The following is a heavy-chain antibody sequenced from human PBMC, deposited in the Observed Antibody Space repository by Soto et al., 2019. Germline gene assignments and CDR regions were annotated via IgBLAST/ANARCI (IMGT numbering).Heavy chain of an antibody. J-gene: IGHJ4*02. D-gene: IGHD2-2*02. V-gene: IGHV4-59*01. CDR2: IYYSGST. CDR1: GGSISSYY. CDR3: ARVNHCSSTSCYTGGFDY. Sequence: QVQLQESGPGLVKPSETLSLTCTVSGGSISSYYWSWIRQPPGKGLEWIGYIYYSGSTNYNPSLKSRVTISVDTSKKQFSLKLSAVTAADTAVYYCARVNHCSSTSCYTGGFDYWGQGTLVTVSS.